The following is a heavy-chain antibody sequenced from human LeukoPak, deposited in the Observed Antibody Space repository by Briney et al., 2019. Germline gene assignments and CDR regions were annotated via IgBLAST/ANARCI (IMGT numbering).Heavy chain of an antibody. Sequence: SETLSHTCTVSGDSIRNYYWSWIRQPAGKGLEWIGHIYTSGSPTYYPSLKSRVTVSVDTSKNQISPKLSSVAAADTAVYYCATFLSGSLDYWGQGILVTVSS. D-gene: IGHD1-26*01. CDR3: ATFLSGSLDY. J-gene: IGHJ4*02. V-gene: IGHV4-4*07. CDR2: IYTSGSP. CDR1: GDSIRNYY.